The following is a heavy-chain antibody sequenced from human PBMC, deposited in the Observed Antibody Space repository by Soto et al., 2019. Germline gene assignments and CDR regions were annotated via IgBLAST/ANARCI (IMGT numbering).Heavy chain of an antibody. D-gene: IGHD3-3*01. J-gene: IGHJ4*02. CDR1: GFTFSIYA. V-gene: IGHV3-23*01. Sequence: PGGSLRLSCAASGFTFSIYAMSWVRQAPGKGLEWVSAISGSGGSTFYADSVKGRFTISRDNSKNTLYLQMNSLRAEDTAVYYCAKYLGVVIARAGFGYWGQGTLVTVPS. CDR3: AKYLGVVIARAGFGY. CDR2: ISGSGGST.